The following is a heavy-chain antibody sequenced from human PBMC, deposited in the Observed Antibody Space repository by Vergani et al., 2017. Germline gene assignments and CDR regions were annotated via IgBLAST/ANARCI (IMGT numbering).Heavy chain of an antibody. CDR2: IYYSGST. CDR1: GGSISSYY. J-gene: IGHJ6*02. Sequence: QVQLQESGPGLVKPSETLSLTCTVSGGSISSYYWSWIRQPPGKGLEWIGYIYYSGSTNYNPSLKSRVTISVDTSKNQFSLKLSSVTAADTAVYCCARSGMLTTMYYYYGMDVWGQGTTVTVSS. V-gene: IGHV4-59*01. CDR3: ARSGMLTTMYYYYGMDV. D-gene: IGHD3-16*01.